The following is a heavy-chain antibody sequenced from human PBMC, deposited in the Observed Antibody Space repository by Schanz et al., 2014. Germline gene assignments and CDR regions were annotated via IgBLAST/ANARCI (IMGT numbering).Heavy chain of an antibody. CDR3: TADLWFGAVWGVW. CDR1: GFAFSSFA. D-gene: IGHD3-10*01. V-gene: IGHV3-21*01. Sequence: EVQLMESGGGLVKPGGSLRLSCVASGFAFSSFAMTWVRQAPGRGLEWVSSISTSGTYMYIADSLKGRLTISRDDAKKSIYLQMTNLRAEATAVYYCTADLWFGAVWGVWWGQGTLVTVSS. J-gene: IGHJ4*02. CDR2: ISTSGTYM.